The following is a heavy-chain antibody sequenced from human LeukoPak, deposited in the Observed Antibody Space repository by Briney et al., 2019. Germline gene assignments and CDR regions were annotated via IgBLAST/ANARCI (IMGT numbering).Heavy chain of an antibody. J-gene: IGHJ6*03. CDR2: VCYSGST. V-gene: IGHV4-39*01. CDR1: GASISSSSHS. CDR3: ARLVAATPGYYYYYMDV. D-gene: IGHD2-15*01. Sequence: PSESLPLPCAVAGASISSSSHSWDWNRQPPGPDLERITSVCYSGSTYYNPSLKSRVTISVDTSKNQFSLKLSSVTAADTAVYYCARLVAATPGYYYYYMDVWGKGTTVTVSS.